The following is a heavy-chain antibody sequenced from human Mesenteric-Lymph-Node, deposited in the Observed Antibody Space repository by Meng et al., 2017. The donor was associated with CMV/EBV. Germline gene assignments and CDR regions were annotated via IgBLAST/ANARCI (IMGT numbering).Heavy chain of an antibody. Sequence: GESLKISCAASGFTFSSYGITWVRQTPGKGLEWVSAISGSGGSTYYADSVKGRFTISRDNSKNTLYLQMNSLRAEDTAVYYCAKDPTGYSSSWPGPMDVWGQGTTVTVSS. J-gene: IGHJ6*02. CDR3: AKDPTGYSSSWPGPMDV. CDR1: GFTFSSYG. D-gene: IGHD6-13*01. CDR2: ISGSGGST. V-gene: IGHV3-23*01.